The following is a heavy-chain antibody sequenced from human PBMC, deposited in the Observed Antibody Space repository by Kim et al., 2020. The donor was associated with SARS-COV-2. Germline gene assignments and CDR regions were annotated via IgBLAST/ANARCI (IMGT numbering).Heavy chain of an antibody. V-gene: IGHV3-23*01. D-gene: IGHD5-12*01. CDR3: ARDGYNHIAYDY. CDR1: GFNLINYA. CDR2: ISGTGAST. J-gene: IGHJ4*02. Sequence: GGSLRLSCAASGFNLINYAMSWVRQPPGKGLEWVSSISGTGASTYFADSVKGRFTIYRDLSKSTLYLEMNSLRVEDTAQYFCARDGYNHIAYDYWGQGA.